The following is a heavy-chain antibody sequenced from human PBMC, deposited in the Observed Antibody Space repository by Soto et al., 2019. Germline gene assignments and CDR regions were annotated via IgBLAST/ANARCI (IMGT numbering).Heavy chain of an antibody. CDR3: AKDLLGYCSGGSCYSPYYYGMDV. CDR1: GFTFSSYG. D-gene: IGHD2-15*01. J-gene: IGHJ6*02. CDR2: ISYDGSNK. V-gene: IGHV3-30*18. Sequence: QVQLVESGGGVVQPGRSLRLSCAASGFTFSSYGMHWVRQAPGKVLEWVAVISYDGSNKYYADSVKGRFTISRDNSKNTLYLQMNSLRAEDTAVYYCAKDLLGYCSGGSCYSPYYYGMDVWGQGTTVTVSS.